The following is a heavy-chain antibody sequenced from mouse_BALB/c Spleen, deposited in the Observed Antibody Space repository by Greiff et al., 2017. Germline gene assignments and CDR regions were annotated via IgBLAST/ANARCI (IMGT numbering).Heavy chain of an antibody. J-gene: IGHJ4*01. V-gene: IGHV1S132*01. D-gene: IGHD4-1*01. CDR2: IFPGTGTT. CDR1: GYTFTSYW. CDR3: ARRANWDDYYAMDY. Sequence: QVQLQQSGAELVKPGASVKLSCKTSGYTFTSYWIQWVKQRPGQGLGWIGEIFPGTGTTYYNEKFKGKATLTIDTSSSTAYMQLSSLTSEDSAVYFCARRANWDDYYAMDYWGQGTSVTVSS.